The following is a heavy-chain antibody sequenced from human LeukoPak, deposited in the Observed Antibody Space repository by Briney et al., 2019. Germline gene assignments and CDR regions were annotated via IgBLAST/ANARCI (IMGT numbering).Heavy chain of an antibody. Sequence: SETLSLTCTVSGGSISTYYWSWIQQPPGKGLEWIGYIYNSGSTNYNPSLKSRVTISVDTSKNQFSLKLSSVTAADTAVYYCARENSNSWYLDYWGQGTLVTVSP. CDR3: ARENSNSWYLDY. CDR2: IYNSGST. V-gene: IGHV4-59*01. CDR1: GGSISTYY. J-gene: IGHJ4*02. D-gene: IGHD6-13*01.